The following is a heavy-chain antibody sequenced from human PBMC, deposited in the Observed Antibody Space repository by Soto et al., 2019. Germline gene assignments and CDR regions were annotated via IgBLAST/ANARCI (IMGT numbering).Heavy chain of an antibody. Sequence: GGSLRLSCAASGITFSTYGMHWVRQAPDKGLQWVASVSHDGTNQYYVDSVKGRFTISRDNSKNTLYLQMKSLRAEDTAVYYCAKEEGDYSSSSLDYWGQGTLVTVSS. CDR2: VSHDGTNQ. CDR3: AKEEGDYSSSSLDY. D-gene: IGHD6-6*01. V-gene: IGHV3-30*18. J-gene: IGHJ4*02. CDR1: GITFSTYG.